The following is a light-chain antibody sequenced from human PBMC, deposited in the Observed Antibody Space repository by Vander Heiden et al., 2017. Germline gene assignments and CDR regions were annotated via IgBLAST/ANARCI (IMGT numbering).Light chain of an antibody. J-gene: IGLJ3*02. V-gene: IGLV3-21*02. CDR1: NIGSKS. CDR3: QLWDSSSDHAV. Sequence: YVLTQPPSVSVAPGQTARITCGGNNIGSKSVHWYQQKPGQAPVLFVYDDSDRPSCIPERFSGSNSGNTATLTISRVEAGDEADYYCQLWDSSSDHAVFGGGTKLTVL. CDR2: DDS.